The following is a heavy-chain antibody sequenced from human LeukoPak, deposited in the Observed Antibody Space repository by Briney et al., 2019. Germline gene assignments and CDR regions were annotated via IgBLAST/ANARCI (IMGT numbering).Heavy chain of an antibody. CDR2: IWYDGSNK. D-gene: IGHD3-10*01. Sequence: GGSLRLSCAASAFTLSSYAMHWVSQAPGKGLEWVAVIWYDGSNKYYADSVKGRFTISRDNSKNTLYLQMNSLRAEDTAVYYCARETLTYFYDSGSRHWGQGTLVTVSS. CDR1: AFTLSSYA. CDR3: ARETLTYFYDSGSRH. V-gene: IGHV3-33*01. J-gene: IGHJ4*02.